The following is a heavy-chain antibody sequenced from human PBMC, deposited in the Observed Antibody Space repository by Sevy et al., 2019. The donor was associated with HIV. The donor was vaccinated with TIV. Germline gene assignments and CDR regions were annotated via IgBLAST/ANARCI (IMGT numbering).Heavy chain of an antibody. D-gene: IGHD6-6*01. Sequence: GGSLRLSCAASGFTFSDYYMNWVRQASGKGLEWVSYISSSGITIYYADSVKGRFTISRDNAKNSLYLQMNSLRAEDTAVYYCARRGRSSSLSHFDYWGQGTLVTVSS. J-gene: IGHJ4*02. CDR1: GFTFSDYY. CDR3: ARRGRSSSLSHFDY. V-gene: IGHV3-11*01. CDR2: ISSSGITI.